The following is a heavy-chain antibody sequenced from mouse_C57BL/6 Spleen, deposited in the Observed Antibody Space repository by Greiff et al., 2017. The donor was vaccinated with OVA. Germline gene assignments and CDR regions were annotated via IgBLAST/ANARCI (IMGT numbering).Heavy chain of an antibody. J-gene: IGHJ2*01. V-gene: IGHV1-54*01. Sequence: VQLQQSGAELVRPGTSVKVSCKASGYAFTNYLIEWVKQRPGQGLEWIGVINPGSGGTNYNEKFKGKATLTADKSSSTAYMQLSSLTSEDSAVYVGARRTVRTHDDWGQGTTLTVSS. CDR2: INPGSGGT. CDR1: GYAFTNYL. CDR3: ARRTVRTHDD.